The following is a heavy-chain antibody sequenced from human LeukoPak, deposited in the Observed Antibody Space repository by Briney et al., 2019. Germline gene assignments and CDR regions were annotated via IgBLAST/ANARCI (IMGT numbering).Heavy chain of an antibody. J-gene: IGHJ6*02. Sequence: SETLSLTCTVSGGSISSYYWSWIRQPPGKGLEWIGYIYYSASTNYNPSLKSRVTISVDTSKNQFSLKLSSVTAADTAVYYCARDRRGLPPHYGMDVWGQGTTVTVSS. V-gene: IGHV4-59*01. CDR3: ARDRRGLPPHYGMDV. CDR1: GGSISSYY. CDR2: IYYSAST. D-gene: IGHD5-18*01.